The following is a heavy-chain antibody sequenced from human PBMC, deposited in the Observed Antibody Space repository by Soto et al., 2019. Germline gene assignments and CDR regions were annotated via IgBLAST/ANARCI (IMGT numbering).Heavy chain of an antibody. J-gene: IGHJ4*02. CDR2: SNPEEGET. V-gene: IGHV1-24*01. CDR1: AYTLTDFP. Sequence: QVQVVQSGAEVRKPGASVKLSCKVPAYTLTDFPIHWVRQAPGKGLQWMGGSNPEEGETMFAQKFQGRVTMTEDTSTVIVYLEWSSLRSEVTAVYYCAIGGGAAEYEYWGQGTLVTVSS. CDR3: AIGGGAAEYEY. D-gene: IGHD2-15*01.